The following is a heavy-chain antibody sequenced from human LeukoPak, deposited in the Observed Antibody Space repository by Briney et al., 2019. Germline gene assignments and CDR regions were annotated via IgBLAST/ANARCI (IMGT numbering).Heavy chain of an antibody. Sequence: GESLKISCKGSGYGFTSYWIGWVRQMPGKSLEGMGIIYPGDSDTRYSPSFQGQVTISADKSITTAYLQWSSLKASDTAMYYCARRHSSIDYWGQGTLVTVSS. CDR3: ARRHSSIDY. CDR1: GYGFTSYW. CDR2: IYPGDSDT. J-gene: IGHJ4*02. V-gene: IGHV5-51*01. D-gene: IGHD6-13*01.